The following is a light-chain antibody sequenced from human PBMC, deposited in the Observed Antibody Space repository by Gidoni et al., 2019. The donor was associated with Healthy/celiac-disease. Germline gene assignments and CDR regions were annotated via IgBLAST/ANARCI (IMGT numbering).Light chain of an antibody. J-gene: IGKJ4*01. CDR2: DAS. V-gene: IGKV1-33*01. Sequence: DIQITHSPSSLSASVGDRVTITGQASQDISNYLNWYQQKPGNAPKLLIYDASNLESGVPSRFSGSGSGTDFTFTISSLQPEDIATYYCQQYDNLPLTFXGXTKVEIK. CDR3: QQYDNLPLT. CDR1: QDISNY.